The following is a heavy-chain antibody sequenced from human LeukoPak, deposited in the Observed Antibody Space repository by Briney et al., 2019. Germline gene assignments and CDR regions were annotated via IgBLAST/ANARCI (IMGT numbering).Heavy chain of an antibody. J-gene: IGHJ5*02. Sequence: GGSLRLSCAASGFTFSSYEMNWVRLAPGKGLEWVSYISSSGSTIYYADSVKGRFTISRDNAKNSLYLQMNSLRAEDTAVYYCARDGYDSSGYYWPLDPWGQGTLVTVSS. CDR1: GFTFSSYE. CDR2: ISSSGSTI. D-gene: IGHD3-22*01. CDR3: ARDGYDSSGYYWPLDP. V-gene: IGHV3-48*03.